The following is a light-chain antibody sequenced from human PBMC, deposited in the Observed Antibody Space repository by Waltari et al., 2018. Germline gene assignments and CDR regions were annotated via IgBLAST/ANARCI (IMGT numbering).Light chain of an antibody. CDR3: QQYGSSPYT. CDR1: QSVSSGY. J-gene: IGKJ2*01. CDR2: GAS. V-gene: IGKV3-20*01. Sequence: IGLTPSPGTLSLSPGERANLPCRASQSVSSGYLAWYQQKPGQAPRLLIYGASSRATGIPDRFSGSGSGTDFTLTISRREPEDFAVYYCQQYGSSPYTFGQGTKLEIK.